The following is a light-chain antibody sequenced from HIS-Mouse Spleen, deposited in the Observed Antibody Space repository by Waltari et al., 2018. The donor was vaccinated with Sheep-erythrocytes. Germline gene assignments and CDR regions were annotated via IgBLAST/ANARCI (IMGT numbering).Light chain of an antibody. J-gene: IGLJ3*02. CDR2: DVS. V-gene: IGLV2-11*01. CDR1: SSDVGSYNY. Sequence: QSALTQPASVSGSPGQSITISCTGTSSDVGSYNYVFWYQQHPGKAPKLMIYDVSKRPSGVPDRFSGSKSGNTASLTISGLQAEDEADYYCCSYAGSYTLVFGGGTKLTVL. CDR3: CSYAGSYTLV.